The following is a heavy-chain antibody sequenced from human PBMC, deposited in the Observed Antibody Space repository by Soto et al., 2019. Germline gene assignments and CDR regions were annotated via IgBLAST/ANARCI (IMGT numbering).Heavy chain of an antibody. Sequence: EVQLLESGVGLVQPGGSLRLSCAASGFTFSSFAMNWVRQAPGKGLEWVSAISGSSGHTYYADSVKGRFIISRDNSKNTLYLQMDSLSADDTAVYYCARGPSEYIWGSYLRYCDSWGQGSRVTVSS. D-gene: IGHD3-16*02. CDR3: ARGPSEYIWGSYLRYCDS. CDR1: GFTFSSFA. J-gene: IGHJ4*02. CDR2: ISGSSGHT. V-gene: IGHV3-23*01.